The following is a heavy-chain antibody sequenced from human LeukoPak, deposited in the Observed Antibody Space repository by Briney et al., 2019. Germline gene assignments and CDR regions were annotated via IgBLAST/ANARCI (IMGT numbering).Heavy chain of an antibody. J-gene: IGHJ3*02. Sequence: TSETLSLTCTVSGGSISSYYWSWIRQPPGKALEWIGYIYYSGSTNYNPSLKSRVTISVDTSKNQFSLKLGSVTAADTAVYYCARAPIVVVPAAIPNDAFDIWGQGTMVTVSS. V-gene: IGHV4-59*01. CDR3: ARAPIVVVPAAIPNDAFDI. D-gene: IGHD2-2*01. CDR1: GGSISSYY. CDR2: IYYSGST.